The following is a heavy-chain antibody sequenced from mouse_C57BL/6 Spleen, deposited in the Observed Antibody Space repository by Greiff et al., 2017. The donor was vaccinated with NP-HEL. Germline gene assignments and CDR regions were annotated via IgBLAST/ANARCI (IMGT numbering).Heavy chain of an antibody. CDR3: ARIKKIVATYFDY. D-gene: IGHD1-1*01. CDR2: TNPTNGRT. CDR1: GYTFTSYW. Sequence: VQLQQSGAELVKAGASVKMSCKASGYTFTSYWMHWVKQRLGQGLEWFAETNPTNGRTYYNEKFKSKATLTVDQSSSTAYMLLSGPTFEDSAVYYCARIKKIVATYFDYWGQGTTLPVSS. J-gene: IGHJ2*01. V-gene: IGHV1S81*02.